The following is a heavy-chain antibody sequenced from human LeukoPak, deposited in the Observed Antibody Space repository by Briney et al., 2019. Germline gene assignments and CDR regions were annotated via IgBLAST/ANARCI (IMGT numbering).Heavy chain of an antibody. Sequence: SVKVSCKASGGTFSSYAISWVRQAPGQGLEWMGRIIPIRGIANYAQKFQGRVTITADKSTSTAYMELSSLRSEDTAVYYCASSLGGHGYYACSGYYPGAFDIWGQGTMVTVSS. J-gene: IGHJ3*02. CDR2: IIPIRGIA. CDR3: ASSLGGHGYYACSGYYPGAFDI. CDR1: GGTFSSYA. D-gene: IGHD3-22*01. V-gene: IGHV1-69*04.